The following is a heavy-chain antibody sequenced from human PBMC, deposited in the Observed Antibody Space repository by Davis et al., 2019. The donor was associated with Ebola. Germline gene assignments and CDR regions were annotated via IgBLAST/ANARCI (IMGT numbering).Heavy chain of an antibody. CDR1: GYTFTSYG. CDR2: ISAYNGNT. D-gene: IGHD4-17*01. V-gene: IGHV1-18*01. J-gene: IGHJ6*03. CDR3: ALFFGDYYYYYYYYMDV. Sequence: ASVKVSCKASGYTFTSYGISWVRQAPGQGLEWMGWISAYNGNTNYAQKLQGRVTMTTDTSTSTAYMELRSLRSDDTAVYYCALFFGDYYYYYYYYMDVWGKGTTVTVSS.